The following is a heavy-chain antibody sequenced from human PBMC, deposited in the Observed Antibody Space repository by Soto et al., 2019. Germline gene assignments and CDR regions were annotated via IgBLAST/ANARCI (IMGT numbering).Heavy chain of an antibody. CDR3: ARRIRLDGHADACDI. V-gene: IGHV1-18*04. Sequence: ASVKVSCKSSGYTFTTYDINWVRQAPGQGLEWMGWISPYNGNTAYAQKVQGRVTMTRDTSTTTTYMELRSLTSEDTAVYYCARRIRLDGHADACDIWGQGTMGTVS. J-gene: IGHJ3*02. CDR1: GYTFTTYD. D-gene: IGHD3-16*01. CDR2: ISPYNGNT.